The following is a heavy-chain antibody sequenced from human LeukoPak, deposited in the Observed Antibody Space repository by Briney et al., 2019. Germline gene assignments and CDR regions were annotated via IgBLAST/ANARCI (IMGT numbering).Heavy chain of an antibody. D-gene: IGHD6-19*01. J-gene: IGHJ3*02. CDR1: GGTFSSYT. V-gene: IGHV1-69*02. CDR2: IIPILGIA. Sequence: SVKVSCKASGGTFSSYTISWVRQAPGQGLEWMGRIIPILGIANYAQKFQGRVTITADKSTSTAYMELSSLRSEDTAVYYCARVAPDTYGLGVLDIWPQGTMVTVSS. CDR3: ARVAPDTYGLGVLDI.